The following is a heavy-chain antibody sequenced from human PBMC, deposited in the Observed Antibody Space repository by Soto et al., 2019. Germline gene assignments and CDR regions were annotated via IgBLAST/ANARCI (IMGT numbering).Heavy chain of an antibody. V-gene: IGHV3-7*01. J-gene: IGHJ4*02. CDR3: ARSYYRRQYFDC. D-gene: IGHD1-26*01. Sequence: GGSRRLAGATSGFIFSTYRMSWVRQARGKGLEWVANINQAGGEKYYVESVKGRLTISRDNAKNSLYLQMNGLRAEDTAVYYCARSYYRRQYFDCWGQGTLVTVSS. CDR1: GFIFSTYR. CDR2: INQAGGEK.